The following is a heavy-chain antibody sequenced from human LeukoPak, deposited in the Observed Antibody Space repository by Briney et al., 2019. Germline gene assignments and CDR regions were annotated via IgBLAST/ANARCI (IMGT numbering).Heavy chain of an antibody. J-gene: IGHJ4*02. Sequence: GGSLRLSCAASGFTVSGNYVSWVRQAPGKGLEWVSVIYIGGRTYYADSVKGRFTISRDNSKNTLFLQMRGLRPEDAAIYYCAREGVGYFFDYWGQGALVTVSS. V-gene: IGHV3-53*05. CDR3: AREGVGYFFDY. D-gene: IGHD5-18*01. CDR2: IYIGGRT. CDR1: GFTVSGNY.